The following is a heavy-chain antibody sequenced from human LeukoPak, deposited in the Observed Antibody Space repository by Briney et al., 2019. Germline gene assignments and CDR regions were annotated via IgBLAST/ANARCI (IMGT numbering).Heavy chain of an antibody. D-gene: IGHD6-13*01. CDR1: GFTFSDYY. Sequence: GGSLRLSCAASGFTFSDYYMSWIRQAPGKGLEWVSYISSSGSTIYYADSVKGRFTISRDNSKNTLYLQMNSLRAEDTAVYYCAKDYSSSSFFDYWGQGTLVTVSS. V-gene: IGHV3-11*04. CDR2: ISSSGSTI. CDR3: AKDYSSSSFFDY. J-gene: IGHJ4*02.